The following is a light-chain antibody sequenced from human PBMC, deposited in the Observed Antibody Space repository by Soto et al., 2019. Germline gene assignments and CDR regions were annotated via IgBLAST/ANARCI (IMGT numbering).Light chain of an antibody. J-gene: IGKJ1*01. CDR3: QQRSNWPRT. CDR1: QRVSSY. Sequence: TQSPATLSASVGDRVTITSRASQRVSSYLAWYQQKPGQAPRLLIYDASNRATGIPARFSGSGSGTDFTLTISSLEPEDFAVYYCQQRSNWPRTFGQGTKVDIK. V-gene: IGKV3-11*01. CDR2: DAS.